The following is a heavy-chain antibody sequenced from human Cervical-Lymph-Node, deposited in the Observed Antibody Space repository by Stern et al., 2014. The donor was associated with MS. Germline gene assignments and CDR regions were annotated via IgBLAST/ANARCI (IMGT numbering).Heavy chain of an antibody. D-gene: IGHD2/OR15-2a*01. CDR3: ARTNTYFDAFDL. CDR2: ISFDGTDK. J-gene: IGHJ3*01. CDR1: EFAFSHYT. V-gene: IGHV3-30-3*01. Sequence: VQLVESGGGVVQPGRSLRLSCAASEFAFSHYTMNWVRQAPGKGLEWVATISFDGTDKYHAHSVGGRFTISRDNSKNTLDLQMNSLGTEDTALYYCARTNTYFDAFDLWGQGTMVTVSS.